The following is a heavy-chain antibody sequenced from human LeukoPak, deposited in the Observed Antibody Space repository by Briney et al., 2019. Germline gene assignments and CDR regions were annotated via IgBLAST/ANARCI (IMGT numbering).Heavy chain of an antibody. CDR1: GGSISNYY. CDR2: IYYSGGT. Sequence: SETLSLTCTVSGGSISNYYWHWIRQPPGKGLEWIGYIYYSGGTNYNPSLKSRVTISVDTSKNQFSLKLRSVTAADTAVYYCARDPSGGFFNWFDPWGQGTLVTVSS. V-gene: IGHV4-59*01. CDR3: ARDPSGGFFNWFDP. J-gene: IGHJ5*02. D-gene: IGHD1-26*01.